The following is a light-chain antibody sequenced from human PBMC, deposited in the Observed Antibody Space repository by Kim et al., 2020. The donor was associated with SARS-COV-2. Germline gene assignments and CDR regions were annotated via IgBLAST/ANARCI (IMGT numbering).Light chain of an antibody. J-gene: IGLJ3*02. CDR2: YDS. V-gene: IGLV3-21*04. CDR1: NIGSKS. Sequence: SYELTQPPSVSVAPGKTARITCGGNNIGSKSVHWYQQKPGQAPVLVIYYDSDRPSGIPERFSGSKSGNTAPLTTGRVKAGMETAVSVKVGNRISDIPVFG. CDR3: KVGNRISDIPV.